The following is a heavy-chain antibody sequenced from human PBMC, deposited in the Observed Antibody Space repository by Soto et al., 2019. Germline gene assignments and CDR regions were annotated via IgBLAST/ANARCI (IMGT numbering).Heavy chain of an antibody. V-gene: IGHV4-4*07. D-gene: IGHD2-15*01. CDR3: ARDQSGGSWPNYYYYGMDV. Sequence: PSETLSLTCTVSGGSISSYYRSWIRQPAGKGLEWIGRICTSGSTNYNPSLKSRVTMSVDTSKNQFSLKLSSVTAADTAVYYCARDQSGGSWPNYYYYGMDVWGQGTTVTASS. CDR1: GGSISSYY. CDR2: ICTSGST. J-gene: IGHJ6*02.